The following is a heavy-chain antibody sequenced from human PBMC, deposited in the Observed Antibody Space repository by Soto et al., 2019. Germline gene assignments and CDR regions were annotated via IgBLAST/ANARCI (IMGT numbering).Heavy chain of an antibody. Sequence: GGSLRLSCAASGFSFSSYGMHWVRQAPGKGLEWVAVIWYDGSNKYYADSVKGRFTISRDNSKNTLYLQMNSLRAEDTAVYYCARSAYCGGDCFWYFDRWGRGTLVTVSS. CDR3: ARSAYCGGDCFWYFDR. D-gene: IGHD2-21*01. CDR1: GFSFSSYG. J-gene: IGHJ2*01. V-gene: IGHV3-33*01. CDR2: IWYDGSNK.